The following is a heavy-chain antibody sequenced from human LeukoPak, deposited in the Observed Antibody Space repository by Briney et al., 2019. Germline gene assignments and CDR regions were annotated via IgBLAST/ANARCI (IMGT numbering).Heavy chain of an antibody. CDR1: GFAFSGYA. V-gene: IGHV3-23*01. D-gene: IGHD3-3*01. CDR2: ISGSGGST. CDR3: AKGNRYDFWSGFDY. Sequence: PGGSLRLSCVASGFAFSGYAMTWVRQAPGKGLEWVSAISGSGGSTYYADSVKGRFTISRDNSKNTLYLQMNSLRAEDTAVYYCAKGNRYDFWSGFDYWGQGTLVTVSS. J-gene: IGHJ4*02.